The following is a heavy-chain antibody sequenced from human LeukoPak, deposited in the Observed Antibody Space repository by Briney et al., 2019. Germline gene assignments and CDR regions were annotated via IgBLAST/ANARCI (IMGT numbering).Heavy chain of an antibody. D-gene: IGHD3-16*02. CDR3: ARSFRDYVWGSYRYTGGYAFDI. V-gene: IGHV1-2*02. Sequence: GASVKVSCKASGYTFTGYYMHWVRQAPGQELEWMGWINPNSGGTNYAQKFQGRVTMTRDTSISTAYMELSRLRSDDTAVYYCARSFRDYVWGSYRYTGGYAFDIWGQGTMVTVSS. CDR2: INPNSGGT. CDR1: GYTFTGYY. J-gene: IGHJ3*02.